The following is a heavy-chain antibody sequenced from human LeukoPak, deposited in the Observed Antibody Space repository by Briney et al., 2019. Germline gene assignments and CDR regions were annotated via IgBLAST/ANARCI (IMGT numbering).Heavy chain of an antibody. Sequence: GGSLRLSCAASGFTFSSYAMSWVRQAPGKGLEWVSAISGSGGSTYYADSVKGRFTIYRDNAKNSLYLQMNSLRAEDTAVYYCARGSGTYSLGFDYWGQGTLVTVSS. CDR2: ISGSGGST. D-gene: IGHD1-26*01. V-gene: IGHV3-23*01. J-gene: IGHJ4*02. CDR3: ARGSGTYSLGFDY. CDR1: GFTFSSYA.